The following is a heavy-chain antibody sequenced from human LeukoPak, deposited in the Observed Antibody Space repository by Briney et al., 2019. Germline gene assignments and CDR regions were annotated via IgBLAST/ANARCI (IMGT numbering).Heavy chain of an antibody. Sequence: PGGSLRLSCAASGFTFSSYWMSWVRQAPGMGLEWVANIKQDGSEKYYVDSVKGRFTISRDNAKNSLYLQMNSLRAEDTAVYYCARADIVVVPAAYHYYYYYGMDVWGQGTTVTVSS. V-gene: IGHV3-7*01. CDR3: ARADIVVVPAAYHYYYYYGMDV. D-gene: IGHD2-2*01. CDR2: IKQDGSEK. J-gene: IGHJ6*02. CDR1: GFTFSSYW.